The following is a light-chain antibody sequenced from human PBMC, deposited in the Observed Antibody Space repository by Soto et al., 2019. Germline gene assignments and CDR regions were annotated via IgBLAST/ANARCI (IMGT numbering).Light chain of an antibody. CDR1: QSISSW. J-gene: IGKJ1*01. Sequence: DIQMTQSPSTLSAYVGDRVTITCRASQSISSWLAWYQQKPGKAPKLLIYDASSLESGVPSRFSGSGSGTEFTLTISSLQPDDFATYYCQQYNSYSTFGQGTKV. V-gene: IGKV1-5*01. CDR3: QQYNSYST. CDR2: DAS.